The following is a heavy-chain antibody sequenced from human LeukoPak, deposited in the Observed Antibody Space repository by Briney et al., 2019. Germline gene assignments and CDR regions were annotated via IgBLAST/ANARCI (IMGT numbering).Heavy chain of an antibody. CDR1: GFTFSSYA. D-gene: IGHD5-18*01. CDR3: AKAKHGSGYSYGYSDY. J-gene: IGHJ4*02. Sequence: GGSLRLSCAASGFTFSSYAMSWVRQAPGKGLEWVSAISGSGGSTYYADSVKGRFTISRDNSKNTLYLQMNCLRAEDTAVYYCAKAKHGSGYSYGYSDYWGQGTLVTVSS. CDR2: ISGSGGST. V-gene: IGHV3-23*01.